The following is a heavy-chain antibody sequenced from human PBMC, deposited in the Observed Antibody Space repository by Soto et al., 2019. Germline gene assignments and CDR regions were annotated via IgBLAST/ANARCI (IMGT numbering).Heavy chain of an antibody. V-gene: IGHV4-39*01. J-gene: IGHJ4*02. Sequence: QLQLQESGPGLVKPSETLSLTCTVSGGSISSSNYYWGWIRQPPGKGLEWIGSMYYSGSTYYNPSLKSRVTISVDTPKDQCSLKVSAVTAADTGVYYCARRTVGSGRYVVDDWGPGTLVTVCS. CDR2: MYYSGST. CDR1: GGSISSSNYY. D-gene: IGHD4-4*01. CDR3: ARRTVGSGRYVVDD.